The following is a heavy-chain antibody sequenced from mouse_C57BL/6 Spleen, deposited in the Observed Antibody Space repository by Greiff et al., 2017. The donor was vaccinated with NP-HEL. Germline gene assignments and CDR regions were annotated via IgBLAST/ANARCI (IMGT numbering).Heavy chain of an antibody. Sequence: EVQVVESGGGLVKPGVSLKLSCAASGFTFGDYGMHWVRQAPETWLEWVAYISSGSSTIYYADTVKGRFTISRDNAKNTLFLQMTGLRSEDTAMYYCARRDLDYWGQGTTLTDS. V-gene: IGHV5-17*01. CDR3: ARRDLDY. CDR2: ISSGSSTI. CDR1: GFTFGDYG. J-gene: IGHJ2*01.